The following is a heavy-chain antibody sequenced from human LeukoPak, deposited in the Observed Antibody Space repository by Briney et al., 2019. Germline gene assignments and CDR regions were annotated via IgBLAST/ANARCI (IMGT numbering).Heavy chain of an antibody. CDR1: GYTFTSYG. V-gene: IGHV1-18*01. CDR3: ARESDYDFWSGYYHNYYYYGMDV. CDR2: ISAYNGNT. D-gene: IGHD3-3*01. Sequence: ASLKVSCKASGYTFTSYGISWVRQAPGQGLEWMGLISAYNGNTNYAQKLQGRVTMTTDTSTSTAYMELRSLRSDDTAVYYCARESDYDFWSGYYHNYYYYGMDVWGQGTTVTVSS. J-gene: IGHJ6*02.